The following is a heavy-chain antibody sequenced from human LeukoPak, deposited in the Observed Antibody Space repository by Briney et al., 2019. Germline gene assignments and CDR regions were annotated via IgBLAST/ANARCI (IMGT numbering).Heavy chain of an antibody. CDR3: ARDLEVVTIFGVVPIDY. CDR2: ISAYNGNT. Sequence: ASVKVSCKASGYTFTSYGISWVRQAPGQGLEWMGWISAYNGNTNYAQKLQGRVTMTTDTSTSTAYMELRSLRSDDTAVYYCARDLEVVTIFGVVPIDYWGQGTLVTVSS. D-gene: IGHD3-3*01. J-gene: IGHJ4*02. V-gene: IGHV1-18*01. CDR1: GYTFTSYG.